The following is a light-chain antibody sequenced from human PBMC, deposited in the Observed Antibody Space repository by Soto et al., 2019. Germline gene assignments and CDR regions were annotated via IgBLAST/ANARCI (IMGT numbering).Light chain of an antibody. V-gene: IGKV1-13*02. CDR2: GAS. J-gene: IGKJ4*01. CDR1: QGISSA. Sequence: AIQLTQSPSSLSASVRDRVTITCRASQGISSALAWNQQKPGKAPKLLIYGASNLKSGVPSRFSGSGSGTDFTLTISSLQPEDFATYYCQQFNGYPLTFGGGTKVEIE. CDR3: QQFNGYPLT.